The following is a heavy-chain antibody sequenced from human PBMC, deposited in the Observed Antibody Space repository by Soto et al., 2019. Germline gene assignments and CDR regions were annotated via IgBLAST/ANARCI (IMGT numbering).Heavy chain of an antibody. J-gene: IGHJ4*02. Sequence: QVQLVESGGGVVQPGRSLRLSCAASGFTFSSYGMHWVRQAPGKGLEWVAVISYDGSNKYYADSVKGRFTISRDNSKNTLYLQMNSLRAEDTAVYYCAKQSGARFGELDIDYWGQGTLVTVSS. CDR2: ISYDGSNK. V-gene: IGHV3-30*18. D-gene: IGHD3-10*01. CDR1: GFTFSSYG. CDR3: AKQSGARFGELDIDY.